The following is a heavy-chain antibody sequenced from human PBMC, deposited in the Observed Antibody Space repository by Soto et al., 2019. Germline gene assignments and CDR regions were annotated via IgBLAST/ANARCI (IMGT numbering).Heavy chain of an antibody. Sequence: QVQLVESGGGVVQPGRSLRLSCAASGFTFSSYAMHWVRQAPGKGLEWVAVISYDGSNKYYADSVKGRFTISRDNSKNTLYLQMNSLRAEDTAVYYCAREGVGAIFDYWGQGTLVTVSS. CDR3: AREGVGAIFDY. D-gene: IGHD1-26*01. CDR1: GFTFSSYA. J-gene: IGHJ4*02. CDR2: ISYDGSNK. V-gene: IGHV3-30-3*01.